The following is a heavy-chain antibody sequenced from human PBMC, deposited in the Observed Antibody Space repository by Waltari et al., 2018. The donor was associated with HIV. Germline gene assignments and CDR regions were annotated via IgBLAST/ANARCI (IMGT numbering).Heavy chain of an antibody. V-gene: IGHV3-23*01. CDR3: AKDSDGYSGYDLRPVYYFDY. J-gene: IGHJ4*02. D-gene: IGHD5-12*01. CDR2: ISGVGGST. Sequence: EVQLLESGGGLVQPGGSLRLSCAASGFTFSSYAMSWVRQAPGKGLEWVSAISGVGGSTYYADSVKGRFTISRDNSKNTLYLQMNSLRAEDTAVYYCAKDSDGYSGYDLRPVYYFDYWGQGTLVTVSS. CDR1: GFTFSSYA.